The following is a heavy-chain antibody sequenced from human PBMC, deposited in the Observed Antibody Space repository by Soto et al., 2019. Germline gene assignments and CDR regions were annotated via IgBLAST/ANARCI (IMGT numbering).Heavy chain of an antibody. Sequence: EVQLVESGGGLVKPGGSLRLSCAASGFTFSNAWMSWVRQAPGKGLEWVARVKTKADGGTTDYAAPVKGRFTISRDDSKNTLYLQMNSLITEDTAVYYCTTIRWYTYYFDYWGQGTLVPVSS. CDR2: VKTKADGGTT. CDR3: TTIRWYTYYFDY. D-gene: IGHD2-15*01. CDR1: GFTFSNAW. V-gene: IGHV3-15*01. J-gene: IGHJ4*02.